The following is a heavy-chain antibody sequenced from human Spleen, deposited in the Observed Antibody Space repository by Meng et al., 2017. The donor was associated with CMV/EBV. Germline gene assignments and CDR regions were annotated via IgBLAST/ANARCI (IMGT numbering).Heavy chain of an antibody. CDR3: ARARFLEWLGNWFDP. CDR1: GDSISSTTYY. CDR2: IYNSGTT. Sequence: GDSISSTTYYGGWLCQPPGKGLEWIGTIYNSGTTYYNPSLKSRVMISIDTSKNQFSLKLTSVTAADTAIYYCARARFLEWLGNWFDPWGQGTLVTVSS. D-gene: IGHD3-3*01. V-gene: IGHV4-39*07. J-gene: IGHJ5*02.